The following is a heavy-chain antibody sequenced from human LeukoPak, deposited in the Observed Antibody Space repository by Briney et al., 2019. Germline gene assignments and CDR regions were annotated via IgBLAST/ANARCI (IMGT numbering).Heavy chain of an antibody. CDR3: ARAPGGRYYYYYYMDV. CDR1: GDSISTYF. Sequence: KPSETLSLTCTVFGDSISTYFWSWIRQPPGKGLEWIGYVYYSGSTNYNPSLESRITVSVDTSKNQFSLRLSSVTAADTAVYYCARAPGGRYYYYYYMDVWGKGTTVTVSS. J-gene: IGHJ6*03. V-gene: IGHV4-59*12. CDR2: VYYSGST. D-gene: IGHD3-16*01.